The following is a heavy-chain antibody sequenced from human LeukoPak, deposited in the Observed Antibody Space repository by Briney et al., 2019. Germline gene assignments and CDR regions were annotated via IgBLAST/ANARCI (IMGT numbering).Heavy chain of an antibody. CDR3: ARRGYYDSSGYDC. CDR1: GFTFDDYG. Sequence: PGGSLRLSCAASGFTFDDYGMSWVRQAPGKGLEWVSDINWNGASTGYGDSLKGRFTISRDNAKNSLYLQTNSLRAEDTAVYYCARRGYYDSSGYDCWGQGTLVTVSS. V-gene: IGHV3-20*04. J-gene: IGHJ4*02. D-gene: IGHD3-22*01. CDR2: INWNGAST.